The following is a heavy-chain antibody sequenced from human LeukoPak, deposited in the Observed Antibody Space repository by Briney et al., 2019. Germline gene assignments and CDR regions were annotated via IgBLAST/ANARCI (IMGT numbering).Heavy chain of an antibody. V-gene: IGHV4-34*01. CDR2: INHSGST. J-gene: IGHJ5*02. CDR3: ARGRFRSPNWFDP. CDR1: GGSFSGYY. Sequence: SETLSLTCAVYGGSFSGYYWSWIRQPPGRGLEWIGEINHSGSTNYNPSLKSRVTISVDTSKNQFSLKLSSVTAADTAVYYCARGRFRSPNWFDPWGQGTLVTVSS. D-gene: IGHD1-14*01.